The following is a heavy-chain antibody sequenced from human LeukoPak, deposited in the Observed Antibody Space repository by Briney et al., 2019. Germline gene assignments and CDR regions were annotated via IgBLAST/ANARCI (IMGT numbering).Heavy chain of an antibody. V-gene: IGHV7-4-1*02. Sequence: ASVKVSCKASGYSFTNYAMNWVRQAPGQGLEWMGWIHPSTGNPTYAQGFTGRFIFSLDTSVSTTYLQISSLKAEDTAVYFCARAFQSLGGLSLPDYWGQGTLVTVSS. J-gene: IGHJ4*02. CDR2: IHPSTGNP. CDR1: GYSFTNYA. CDR3: ARAFQSLGGLSLPDY. D-gene: IGHD3-16*02.